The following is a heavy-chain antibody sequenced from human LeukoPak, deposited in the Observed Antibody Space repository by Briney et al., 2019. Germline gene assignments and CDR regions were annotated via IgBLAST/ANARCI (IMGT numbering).Heavy chain of an antibody. CDR2: ISYDGSNK. J-gene: IGHJ4*02. CDR3: AKGRHYGDYAY. Sequence: PGGSLRLSCAASGFTFSSYAMHWVRQAPGKGLEWVAVISYDGSNKYYADSVKGRFTISRDNSKNTLYLQMNSLRAEDTAVYYCAKGRHYGDYAYWGQGTLVTVSS. V-gene: IGHV3-30-3*01. D-gene: IGHD4-17*01. CDR1: GFTFSSYA.